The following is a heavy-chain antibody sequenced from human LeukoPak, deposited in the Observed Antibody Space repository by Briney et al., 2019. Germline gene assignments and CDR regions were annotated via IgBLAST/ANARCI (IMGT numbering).Heavy chain of an antibody. CDR1: GYSFTSYY. Sequence: ASVKVSCKASGYSFTSYYMHWVRQAPGQGLEWMGIINPSGGSTSYAQKIQGRVTMTRDTSTSTVYMELSSLRSEDTAVYYCARENWGTRDAFDIWGQGTMVTVSS. D-gene: IGHD1-1*01. J-gene: IGHJ3*02. CDR3: ARENWGTRDAFDI. V-gene: IGHV1-46*01. CDR2: INPSGGST.